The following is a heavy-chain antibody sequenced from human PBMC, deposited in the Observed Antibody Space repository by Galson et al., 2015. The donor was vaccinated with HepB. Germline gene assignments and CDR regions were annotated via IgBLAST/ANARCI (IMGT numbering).Heavy chain of an antibody. CDR2: INHSRST. Sequence: ETLSLTCAVYGGSFSGYYWSWIRQPPGKGLEWIGEINHSRSTNYNPSLKSRVSISVDTSKKQFSLKLSSVTAADTAVYYCARGGDGYCSGGNCYGYWYFDLWGRGTLVTVSS. CDR3: ARGGDGYCSGGNCYGYWYFDL. J-gene: IGHJ2*01. CDR1: GGSFSGYY. V-gene: IGHV4-34*01. D-gene: IGHD2-15*01.